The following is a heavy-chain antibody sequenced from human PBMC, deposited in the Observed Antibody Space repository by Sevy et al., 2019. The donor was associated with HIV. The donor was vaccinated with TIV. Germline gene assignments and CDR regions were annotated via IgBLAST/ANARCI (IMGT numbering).Heavy chain of an antibody. CDR1: GFSFSWYW. V-gene: IGHV3-7*01. D-gene: IGHD2-15*01. Sequence: GGSLRLSCAASGFSFSWYWMTWVRQTPEKGLEWVANIKQDGSEKNNVDSVKGRFTISKINAKNSLYLQMNTLRVNDTAVYYCATKGSSRPKDAFDTWGQGTMVTVSS. CDR3: ATKGSSRPKDAFDT. J-gene: IGHJ3*02. CDR2: IKQDGSEK.